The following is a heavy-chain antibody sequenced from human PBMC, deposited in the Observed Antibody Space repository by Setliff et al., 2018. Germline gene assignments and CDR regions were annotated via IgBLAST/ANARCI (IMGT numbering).Heavy chain of an antibody. Sequence: GSLRLSCVVSGFSFSNYGMTWLRQAPGKGLEWVSYISSGSISTTHYADSVRGRFTVSRDNAKNTLYLEMNNLRAEDSAVYYCARGGCSATSCLDYWGQGILVTVSS. J-gene: IGHJ4*02. D-gene: IGHD2-2*01. CDR2: ISSGSISTT. V-gene: IGHV3-48*01. CDR3: ARGGCSATSCLDY. CDR1: GFSFSNYG.